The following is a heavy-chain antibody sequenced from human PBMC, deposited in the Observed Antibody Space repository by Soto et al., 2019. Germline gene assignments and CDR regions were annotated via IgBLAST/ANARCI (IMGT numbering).Heavy chain of an antibody. Sequence: VASVKVSCKASGDTFTSYGISWLRQAPGQGLEWMGWVSAFNGNANYAQKLQGRVTITTDTSTSTAYMELRSLRSEDTAVYCCARNFIRVVLPPGYWGQETLDPVS. J-gene: IGHJ4*02. V-gene: IGHV1-18*01. CDR2: VSAFNGNA. CDR3: ARNFIRVVLPPGY. CDR1: GDTFTSYG. D-gene: IGHD2-2*01.